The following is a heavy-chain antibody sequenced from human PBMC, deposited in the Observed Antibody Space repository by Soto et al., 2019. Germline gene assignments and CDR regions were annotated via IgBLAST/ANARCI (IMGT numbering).Heavy chain of an antibody. J-gene: IGHJ4*02. D-gene: IGHD1-1*01. CDR2: INDYMTTI. V-gene: IGHV3-74*01. CDR3: TRGGLEPFDF. Sequence: EVQLVESGGGLVQPGGSLRLSCAASGFTFGKYWMHWVRQAPGKGLVWVSRINDYMTTINYADSVRGRFTISRDNTRNTLFLQMNSLTVEDTAVYYCTRGGLEPFDFWGQRVLVTVSS. CDR1: GFTFGKYW.